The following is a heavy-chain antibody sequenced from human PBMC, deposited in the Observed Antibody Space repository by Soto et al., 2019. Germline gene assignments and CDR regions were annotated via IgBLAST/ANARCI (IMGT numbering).Heavy chain of an antibody. D-gene: IGHD3-3*01. Sequence: GGSLRLSCAASGFTFSSYGMHWVRQAPGKGLEWVAVIWYDGSNKYYADSVKGRFTISRDNSKNTLYLQMNSLRAEDTAVYYCARGGIAYDFWSGYPPDAFDIWGQGTMVTVSS. V-gene: IGHV3-33*01. CDR2: IWYDGSNK. CDR1: GFTFSSYG. CDR3: ARGGIAYDFWSGYPPDAFDI. J-gene: IGHJ3*02.